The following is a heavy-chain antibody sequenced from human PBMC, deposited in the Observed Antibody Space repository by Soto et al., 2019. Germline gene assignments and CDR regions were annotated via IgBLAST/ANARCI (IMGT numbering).Heavy chain of an antibody. CDR2: ISYDGSNK. Sequence: PGGSLRLSCAASGFTFSSYGMHWVRQAPGKGLEWVAVISYDGSNKYYADSVKGRFTISRDNSKNTLYLQMNSLRAEDTAVYYCAKDRRITMVRGVTYYYYYGMDVWGQGTTVTVSS. V-gene: IGHV3-30*18. CDR1: GFTFSSYG. D-gene: IGHD3-10*01. CDR3: AKDRRITMVRGVTYYYYYGMDV. J-gene: IGHJ6*02.